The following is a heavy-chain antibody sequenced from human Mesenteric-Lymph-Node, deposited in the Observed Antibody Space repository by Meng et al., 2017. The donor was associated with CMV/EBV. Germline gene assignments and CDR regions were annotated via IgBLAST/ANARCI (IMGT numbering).Heavy chain of an antibody. CDR2: ISYDGSSK. CDR1: GFTFTNFP. J-gene: IGHJ4*02. Sequence: GGSLRLSCVASGFTFTNFPMHWGRQAPGKGLEWVAIISYDGSSKYYADSMKGRFTISRDNSMNTLYLQMNSLRAADTAVYSCVRGSGTFYDYFDSWGQGTLVTVSS. D-gene: IGHD5/OR15-5a*01. CDR3: VRGSGTFYDYFDS. V-gene: IGHV3-30*04.